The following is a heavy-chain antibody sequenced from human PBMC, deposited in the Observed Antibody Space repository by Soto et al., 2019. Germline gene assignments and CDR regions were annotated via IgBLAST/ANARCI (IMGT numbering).Heavy chain of an antibody. V-gene: IGHV3-74*01. CDR2: INSDGSST. CDR1: GFTFSSYW. CDR3: ARVGKRGTGRWLPSGLFDY. J-gene: IGHJ4*02. D-gene: IGHD5-12*01. Sequence: GGSLRLSCAASGFTFSSYWMHWVRQAPGKGLVWVSRINSDGSSTSYADSVKGRFTISRDNAKNTLYLQMNSLRAEDTAVYYCARVGKRGTGRWLPSGLFDYWGQGTLVTVSS.